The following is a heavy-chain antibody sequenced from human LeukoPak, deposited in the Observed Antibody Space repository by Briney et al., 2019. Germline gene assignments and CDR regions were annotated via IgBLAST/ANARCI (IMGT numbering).Heavy chain of an antibody. CDR2: IYSDTST. CDR3: ARDRVTRGYSYGIPLYGLDV. D-gene: IGHD5-18*01. Sequence: GGSLKLSCAASGFTVSSSYMMWVRQAPGKGLGWVSVIYSDTSTYYTDSVKGRFTISRDNSKNTLYLQMNSLRADDTAVYYCARDRVTRGYSYGIPLYGLDVWGQGTTVTVSS. V-gene: IGHV3-53*01. J-gene: IGHJ6*02. CDR1: GFTVSSSY.